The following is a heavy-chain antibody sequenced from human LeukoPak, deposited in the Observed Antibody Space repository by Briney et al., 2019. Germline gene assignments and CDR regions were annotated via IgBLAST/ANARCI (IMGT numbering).Heavy chain of an antibody. J-gene: IGHJ6*02. Sequence: ASVKVSCKASGYTFTSYGISWVRQAPGQGLEWMGWISAYNGNTNYAQKLQGRVTMTTDTSTSTAYMELRSLRSDDTAVYYCARDRQQLVWRYYYYYSMDVWGQGTTVTVSS. CDR1: GYTFTSYG. CDR3: ARDRQQLVWRYYYYYSMDV. D-gene: IGHD6-13*01. V-gene: IGHV1-18*01. CDR2: ISAYNGNT.